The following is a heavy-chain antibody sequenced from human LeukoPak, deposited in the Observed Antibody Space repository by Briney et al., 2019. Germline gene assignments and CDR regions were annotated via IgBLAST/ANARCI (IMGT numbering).Heavy chain of an antibody. CDR1: GFTFSSYW. CDR2: IKQDGSKK. D-gene: IGHD3-22*01. CDR3: ARALYYYDSSGPSGY. J-gene: IGHJ4*02. Sequence: GGSLRLSCAASGFTFSSYWMSWVRQAPGKGLEWVANIKQDGSKKYYVDSVKGRFTISRDNAKNSLYLQMNSLRAEDTAVYYCARALYYYDSSGPSGYWGQGTLVTVSS. V-gene: IGHV3-7*01.